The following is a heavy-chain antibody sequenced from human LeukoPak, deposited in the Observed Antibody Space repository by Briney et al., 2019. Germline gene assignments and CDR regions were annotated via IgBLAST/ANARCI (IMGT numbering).Heavy chain of an antibody. CDR2: ISSSGSTI. J-gene: IGHJ4*02. Sequence: KTGGSLRLSCAASGFTFSDYYMSWIRQAPGKGLEWVSYISSSGSTIYYADSVKGRFTISRDNARYSLSLQMNNLRVDDTAVYYCANHFACGSTTCPSFDDWGQGTLVTVSS. CDR3: ANHFACGSTTCPSFDD. V-gene: IGHV3-11*04. CDR1: GFTFSDYY. D-gene: IGHD1-26*01.